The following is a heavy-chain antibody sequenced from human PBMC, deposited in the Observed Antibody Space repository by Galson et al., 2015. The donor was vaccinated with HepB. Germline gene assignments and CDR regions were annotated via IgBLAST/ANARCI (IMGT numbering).Heavy chain of an antibody. D-gene: IGHD2-2*01. CDR3: ARHSWQYQLLSPSPFDY. V-gene: IGHV5-10-1*01. CDR2: IDPSDSYT. J-gene: IGHJ4*02. Sequence: QARAAGTKHGESPRISCKGSGYSFTSYWISWVSEMPGKGLEWMGRIDPSDSYTNYSPSFQGHVTISADKSISTAYLQWSSLKDSDTAMYFFARHSWQYQLLSPSPFDYWAQGTLVTVSS. CDR1: GYSFTSYW.